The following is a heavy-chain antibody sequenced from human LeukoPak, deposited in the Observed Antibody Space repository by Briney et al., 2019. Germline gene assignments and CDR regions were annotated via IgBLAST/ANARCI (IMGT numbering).Heavy chain of an antibody. Sequence: SEPRSLTCAVYGGSFSGYYWSWIHQPPGKGLEWIGEINHSGSTNYNPSLKSRVTISVDTSKNQFSLKLSSVTAADTAAYYCAGRIAARRYWFDPWGQGTLVTVSS. CDR1: GGSFSGYY. D-gene: IGHD6-6*01. CDR3: AGRIAARRYWFDP. V-gene: IGHV4-34*01. CDR2: INHSGST. J-gene: IGHJ5*02.